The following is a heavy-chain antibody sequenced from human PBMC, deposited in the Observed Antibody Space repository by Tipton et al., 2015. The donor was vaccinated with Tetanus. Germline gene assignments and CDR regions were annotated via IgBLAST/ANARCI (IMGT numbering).Heavy chain of an antibody. Sequence: SLRLSCAASGFIFSSYGIHWVRQAPGKGLEWVAASWYDGTDKYYADSVKGRFTISRDNSKNTLYLQMNSLRAGDTAVYYCAREADCSGGSFFSGDFDNGGQGTQVTVSS. CDR2: SWYDGTDK. CDR1: GFIFSSYG. CDR3: AREADCSGGSFFSGDFDN. V-gene: IGHV3-33*01. J-gene: IGHJ4*02. D-gene: IGHD2-15*01.